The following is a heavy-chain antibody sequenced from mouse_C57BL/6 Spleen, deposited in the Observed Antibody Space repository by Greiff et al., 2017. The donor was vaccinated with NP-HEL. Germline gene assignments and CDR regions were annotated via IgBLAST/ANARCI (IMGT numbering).Heavy chain of an antibody. CDR3: ARPLYDRRGFAY. D-gene: IGHD2-3*01. Sequence: QVQLKQPGAELVKPGASVKMSCKASGYTFTSYWITWVKQRPGQGLEWIGDIYPGSGSTNYNEKFKSKATLTVDTSSSTAYMQLSSLTSEDSAVYYCARPLYDRRGFAYWGQGTLVTVSA. CDR2: IYPGSGST. J-gene: IGHJ3*01. CDR1: GYTFTSYW. V-gene: IGHV1-55*01.